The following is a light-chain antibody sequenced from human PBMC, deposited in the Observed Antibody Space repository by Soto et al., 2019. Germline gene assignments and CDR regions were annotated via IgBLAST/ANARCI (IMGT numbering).Light chain of an antibody. V-gene: IGKV3D-20*01. J-gene: IGKJ1*01. CDR3: QQYGSSPRT. CDR2: DAS. CDR1: QSVSSSY. Sequence: EILLTQSPGTLSLSPGERDTLPCRASQSVSSSYLAWYQQKPGLAHSLPIYDASSRATGIPDRFSGGGSGTDFTLTISRLEPEDLAVYYCQQYGSSPRTFGQGTKVDI.